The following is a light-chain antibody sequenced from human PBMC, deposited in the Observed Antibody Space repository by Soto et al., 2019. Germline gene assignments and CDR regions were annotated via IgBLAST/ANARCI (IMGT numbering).Light chain of an antibody. CDR3: QQYDSSPPT. CDR1: QSVNSNY. Sequence: EIVLTQSPGTLSLSPGERATLSCRASQSVNSNYLAWYQRKPGQAPRLLIYGASNRATDIPYRFSASGSGTDFTLTITRLAPEDFAVYYCQQYDSSPPTFGQGTKVEIK. CDR2: GAS. J-gene: IGKJ1*01. V-gene: IGKV3-20*01.